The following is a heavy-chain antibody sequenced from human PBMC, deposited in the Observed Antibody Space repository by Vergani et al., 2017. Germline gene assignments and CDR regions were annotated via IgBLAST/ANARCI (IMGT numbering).Heavy chain of an antibody. CDR1: GGSISSYY. V-gene: IGHV4-59*01. Sequence: QVQLQESGPGLVKPSETLSLTCTVSGGSISSYYWSWIRQPPGKGLEWIGYIYYSGSTNYNPSPKSRVTISVDTSKNQFSLKLSSVTAADTAVYYCARVIQYRGNNWFDPWGQGTLVTVSS. CDR3: ARVIQYRGNNWFDP. J-gene: IGHJ5*02. D-gene: IGHD4-11*01. CDR2: IYYSGST.